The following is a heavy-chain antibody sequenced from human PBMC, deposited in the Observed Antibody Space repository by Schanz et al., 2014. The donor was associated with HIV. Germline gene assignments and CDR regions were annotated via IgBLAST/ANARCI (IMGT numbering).Heavy chain of an antibody. Sequence: VQLLESGGGLVQPGGSLRLSCAASGFTFSNFAMSWVRQGPGKGLEWVAFISYDGSNKYYADSVKGRFTISRDNSKNTLFLQMNSLRGEDTAVYYCARVANWDYYGMDVWGRGTTVTVSS. CDR2: ISYDGSNK. CDR1: GFTFSNFA. D-gene: IGHD3-16*01. J-gene: IGHJ6*02. V-gene: IGHV3-30*03. CDR3: ARVANWDYYGMDV.